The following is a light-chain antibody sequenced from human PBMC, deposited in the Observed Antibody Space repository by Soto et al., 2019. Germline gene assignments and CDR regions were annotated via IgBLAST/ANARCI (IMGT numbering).Light chain of an antibody. CDR2: DAS. CDR1: QSVSSN. V-gene: IGKV3-20*01. Sequence: EIFWTQSPATLSVAPGERATLSCRASQSVSSNLAWYQQKPGQAPRLLIYDASNRATGIPGRFSGSGSGTDFTLTISRLEPEDFAVYYCQQYGSSPSTFGQGTRLEIK. J-gene: IGKJ5*01. CDR3: QQYGSSPST.